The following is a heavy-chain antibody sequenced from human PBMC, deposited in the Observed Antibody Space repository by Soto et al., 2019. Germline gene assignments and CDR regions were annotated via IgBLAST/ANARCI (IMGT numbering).Heavy chain of an antibody. Sequence: GGSLRLSCAASGFTFSSYAMSWVRQAPGKGLEWVSAISGSGGSTYYADSVKGRFTISRDNSKNTLYLQMNSLRAEDTAVYYSSKETKPFLEWLLNTYYDGMDVLGQGTTVTVSS. CDR1: GFTFSSYA. D-gene: IGHD3-3*02. CDR3: SKETKPFLEWLLNTYYDGMDV. J-gene: IGHJ6*02. V-gene: IGHV3-23*01. CDR2: ISGSGGST.